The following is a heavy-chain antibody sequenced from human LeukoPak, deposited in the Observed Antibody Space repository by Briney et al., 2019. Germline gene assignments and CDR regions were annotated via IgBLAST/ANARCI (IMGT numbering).Heavy chain of an antibody. J-gene: IGHJ6*03. Sequence: PGGSLRLSCAASGFTFSTYNMNWVRQAPGKGLEWVSAITTSSAYIYYADSVRGRFTISRDNAKNSLYLQMNSLRDDDTAVYYCARGPYSGNLGPTYYYYMDVWGKGTTVTVSS. CDR2: ITTSSAYI. CDR3: ARGPYSGNLGPTYYYYMDV. V-gene: IGHV3-21*01. CDR1: GFTFSTYN. D-gene: IGHD1-26*01.